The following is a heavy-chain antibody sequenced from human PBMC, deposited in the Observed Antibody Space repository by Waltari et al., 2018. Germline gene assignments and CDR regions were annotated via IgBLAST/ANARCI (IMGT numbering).Heavy chain of an antibody. D-gene: IGHD6-13*01. CDR1: GGSISSSSYY. J-gene: IGHJ3*02. CDR2: IYYSGST. Sequence: QLQLQESGPGLVKPSETLSLTCTVSGGSISSSSYYWGWIRQPPGKGLEWIGSIYYSGSTYYNPSLKSRVTISVDTSKNQFSLKLSSVTAADTAVYYCARWGQGVGAAGTDDAFDIWGQGTMVTVSS. CDR3: ARWGQGVGAAGTDDAFDI. V-gene: IGHV4-39*07.